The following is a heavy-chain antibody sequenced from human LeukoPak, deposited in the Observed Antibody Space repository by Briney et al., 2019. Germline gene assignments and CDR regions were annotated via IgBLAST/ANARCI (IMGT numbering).Heavy chain of an antibody. CDR2: ISGSGDAT. D-gene: IGHD3-22*01. J-gene: IGHJ4*02. V-gene: IGHV3-23*01. CDR3: ARVRSGYYMDY. Sequence: PGGSLRLSCSASGFTFSTCPLAWVRQAPGKGLEWVSTISGSGDATYYADSVKGRFTISRDNSRNTLYLQMNRLRAEDTALYYCARVRSGYYMDYWGQGTLVTVSS. CDR1: GFTFSTCP.